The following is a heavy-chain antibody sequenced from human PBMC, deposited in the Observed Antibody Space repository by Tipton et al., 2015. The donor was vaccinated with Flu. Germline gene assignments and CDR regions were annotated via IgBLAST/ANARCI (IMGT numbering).Heavy chain of an antibody. CDR2: IRSKAYGGTT. D-gene: IGHD3-22*01. J-gene: IGHJ3*02. CDR3: TIYDSSGYYHPISAFDI. Sequence: SLRLSCTASGFTFGDYAMSWVRQAPGKGLEWVGFIRSKAYGGTTEYAASVKGRFTISRDDSKSIAYLQMNSLKTEDTAVYYCTIYDSSGYYHPISAFDIWGQGTMVTVSS. CDR1: GFTFGDYA. V-gene: IGHV3-49*04.